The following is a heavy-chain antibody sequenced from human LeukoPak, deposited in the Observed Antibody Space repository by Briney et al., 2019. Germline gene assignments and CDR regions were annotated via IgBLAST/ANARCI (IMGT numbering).Heavy chain of an antibody. CDR3: ARSKARVVIAYLFDY. CDR2: ISAYNGNT. Sequence: ASVKVSCTASGYTFTSYGSSWVRQAPGQGLEWMGWISAYNGNTNYAQKLQGRVTMTTDTSTSTAYMELRSLRSDDTAVYYCARSKARVVIAYLFDYWGQGTLVTVSS. D-gene: IGHD3-3*01. CDR1: GYTFTSYG. J-gene: IGHJ4*02. V-gene: IGHV1-18*01.